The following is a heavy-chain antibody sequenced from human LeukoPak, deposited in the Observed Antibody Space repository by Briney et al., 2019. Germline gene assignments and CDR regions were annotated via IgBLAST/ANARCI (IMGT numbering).Heavy chain of an antibody. V-gene: IGHV3-9*01. D-gene: IGHD6-19*01. Sequence: GRSLRLSCVASGFIFDDYAMHWVRQAPGKGLEWVSGISWNSGSIGYADSVKGRFTISRDNAKNSLYLQMNSLRAEDTAVYYCARASGWYYFDYWGQGTLVTVSS. J-gene: IGHJ4*02. CDR1: GFIFDDYA. CDR3: ARASGWYYFDY. CDR2: ISWNSGSI.